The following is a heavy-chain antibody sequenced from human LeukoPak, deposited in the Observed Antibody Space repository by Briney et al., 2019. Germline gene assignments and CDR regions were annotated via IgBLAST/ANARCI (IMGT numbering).Heavy chain of an antibody. V-gene: IGHV3-30*18. Sequence: GGSLRLSCAASGFIFSSYGMHWVRQAPGKGLEWVAVISYDGSNKYYADSVKGRFTISRDNSKNTLYLQMNSLRAEDTAVYYCAKDQGSEWSYFDYWGQGTLVTVSS. CDR1: GFIFSSYG. CDR2: ISYDGSNK. J-gene: IGHJ4*02. D-gene: IGHD2-8*01. CDR3: AKDQGSEWSYFDY.